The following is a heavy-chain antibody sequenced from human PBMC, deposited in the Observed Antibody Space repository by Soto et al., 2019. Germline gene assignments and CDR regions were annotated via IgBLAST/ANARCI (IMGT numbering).Heavy chain of an antibody. CDR2: IIPFFGTA. Sequence: SVKVSCKASGGTFITFSISWVRQAPGQGLEWMGGIIPFFGTANYYRPSLESRMHMSLDATRNHYSLRLTSVTAADTAVYFCARAPVGLDTISYFDYWGQGKLVTVSS. CDR3: ARAPVGLDTISYFDY. V-gene: IGHV1-69*13. CDR1: GGTFITFS. J-gene: IGHJ4*02. D-gene: IGHD3-3*01.